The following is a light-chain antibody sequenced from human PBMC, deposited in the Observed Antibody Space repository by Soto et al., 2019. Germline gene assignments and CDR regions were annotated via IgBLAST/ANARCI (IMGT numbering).Light chain of an antibody. CDR2: GAS. CDR3: QQYNNWPPT. Sequence: EIVLTQSPGTLSLSPGERATLFCRASQTITTSQLAWYQQKPGQAPRVLIYGASTRATGIPARFSGSGSGTEFTLTISSLQSEDFAVYYCQQYNNWPPTFGGGTKVDIK. CDR1: QTITTS. V-gene: IGKV3-15*01. J-gene: IGKJ4*01.